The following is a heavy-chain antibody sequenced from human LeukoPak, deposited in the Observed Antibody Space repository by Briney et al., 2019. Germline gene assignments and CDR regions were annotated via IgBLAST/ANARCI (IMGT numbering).Heavy chain of an antibody. CDR3: AKKAYCGGDCYRPNFNWFDP. Sequence: GGSLRLSCAASGFTFSTYAMSWVRQAPGKGLEWVSAISGSGGSTYYADSVKGRFTISRDNSKNTLYLQMNSLRAEDTAVYYCAKKAYCGGDCYRPNFNWFDPWGQGTLVTVSS. CDR1: GFTFSTYA. V-gene: IGHV3-23*01. J-gene: IGHJ5*02. D-gene: IGHD2-21*02. CDR2: ISGSGGST.